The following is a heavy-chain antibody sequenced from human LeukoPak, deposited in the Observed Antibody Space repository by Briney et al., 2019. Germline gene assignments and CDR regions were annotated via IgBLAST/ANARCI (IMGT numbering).Heavy chain of an antibody. J-gene: IGHJ2*01. V-gene: IGHV3-9*01. D-gene: IGHD1-26*01. CDR2: ISWNSGSI. CDR1: GFTFSSYG. CDR3: AKDIREAGPQYFDL. Sequence: GGTLRLSCAASGFTFSSYGMSWVRQAPGKGLEWVSGISWNSGSIGYADSVKGRFTISRDNAKNSLYLQMNSLRAEDTALYYCAKDIREAGPQYFDLWGRGTLVTVSS.